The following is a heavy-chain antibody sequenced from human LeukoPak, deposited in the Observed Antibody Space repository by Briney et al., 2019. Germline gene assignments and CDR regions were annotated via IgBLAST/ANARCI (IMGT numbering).Heavy chain of an antibody. CDR2: IYYSGST. J-gene: IGHJ5*02. CDR1: GGSFSGYY. V-gene: IGHV4-34*01. CDR3: ARAEGAYCSSTSCYRRGFDP. D-gene: IGHD2-2*01. Sequence: SETLSLTCGVYGGSFSGYYWGWIRQPPGKGLEWIGSIYYSGSTYYDPSLKSRVTISVDTSKNQFSLKLSSVTAADTAVYYCARAEGAYCSSTSCYRRGFDPWGQGTLVTASS.